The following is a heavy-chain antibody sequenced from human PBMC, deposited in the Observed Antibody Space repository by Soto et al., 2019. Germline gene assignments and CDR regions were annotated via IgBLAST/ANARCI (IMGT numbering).Heavy chain of an antibody. V-gene: IGHV4-59*01. Sequence: PSETLSLTCTVSGGSISPYYWSWIRQPPGKGLEWIGYIYYKGSTNYNPSLKSRLTISVDTSKNQFSLKPSSVTAADTAVYYCARGGGPLHPSDYWGQGTLVTVS. J-gene: IGHJ4*02. CDR1: GGSISPYY. CDR3: ARGGGPLHPSDY. CDR2: IYYKGST. D-gene: IGHD3-16*01.